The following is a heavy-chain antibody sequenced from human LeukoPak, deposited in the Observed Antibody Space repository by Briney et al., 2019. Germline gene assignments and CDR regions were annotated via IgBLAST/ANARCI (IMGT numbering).Heavy chain of an antibody. J-gene: IGHJ4*02. D-gene: IGHD2-15*01. V-gene: IGHV3-23*01. CDR3: AKDPVYCSGGSCYSDPYYFDY. CDR2: ISGSGGST. CDR1: GFTFSSYA. Sequence: GGSLRLSCAASGFTFSSYAMSWVRQAPGKGLEWGSAISGSGGSTYYADSVKGRFTISRDNSKNTLYLQMNSLRAEDTAVYYCAKDPVYCSGGSCYSDPYYFDYWGQGTLVTVSS.